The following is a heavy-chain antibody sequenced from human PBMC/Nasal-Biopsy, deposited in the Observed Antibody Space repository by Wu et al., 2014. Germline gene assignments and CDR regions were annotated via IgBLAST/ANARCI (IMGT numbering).Heavy chain of an antibody. J-gene: IGHJ4*02. Sequence: LRLSCAASGLTFSSYWMSWVRQVPGKGLEWVANINQDGGEKYYVDSVKGRFTISRDNAKNSLYLQMNSLRAEDTAVYYCARVWLVAVSVFDSWGQGTLVTVSS. CDR3: ARVWLVAVSVFDS. V-gene: IGHV3-7*01. D-gene: IGHD4-17*01. CDR1: GLTFSSYW. CDR2: INQDGGEK.